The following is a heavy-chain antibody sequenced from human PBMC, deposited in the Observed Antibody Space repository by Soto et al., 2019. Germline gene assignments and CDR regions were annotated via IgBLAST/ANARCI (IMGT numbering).Heavy chain of an antibody. D-gene: IGHD6-13*01. Sequence: QLQLQESGPGLVKPSETLSLTCTVSGGSISSSSYYWGWIRQPPGKGLEWIGSIYYSGSTYYNPSLKSRGTISVDTSKNQFSLKLSSVTAADTAVYYCARRQIAAAGTPFDYWGQGTLVTVSS. CDR1: GGSISSSSYY. J-gene: IGHJ4*02. V-gene: IGHV4-39*01. CDR2: IYYSGST. CDR3: ARRQIAAAGTPFDY.